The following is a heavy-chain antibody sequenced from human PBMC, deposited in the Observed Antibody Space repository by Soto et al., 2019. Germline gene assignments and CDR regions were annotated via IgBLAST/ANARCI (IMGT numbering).Heavy chain of an antibody. CDR1: GVSFSDYS. V-gene: IGHV3-21*06. J-gene: IGHJ4*02. Sequence: SLRLSCVVSGVSFSDYSMSWVRQAPGKGLEWVSLITGNSEYKYYAGSVKGRFTVSRDNAKNSLYLQMNSLTVEDTAVYYCARSGELLQTFDSWGQGTLVTVSS. CDR3: ARSGELLQTFDS. D-gene: IGHD1-26*01. CDR2: ITGNSEYK.